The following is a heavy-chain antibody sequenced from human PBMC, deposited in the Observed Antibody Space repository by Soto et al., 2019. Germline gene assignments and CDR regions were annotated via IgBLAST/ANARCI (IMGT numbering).Heavy chain of an antibody. V-gene: IGHV3-30*18. D-gene: IGHD3-9*01. J-gene: IGHJ5*02. CDR3: GKDSDFYEILTGYIDH. CDR2: ISYDGKKE. Sequence: VLLVESGGGVVQPGRSLRLSCAASGLTFSKYGMHWVRQAPGKGLEWVAAISYDGKKEYYADSVKGRFTISRDNSKNTLYLQMDALRIEDTALYYCGKDSDFYEILTGYIDHWGQGTPVTVST. CDR1: GLTFSKYG.